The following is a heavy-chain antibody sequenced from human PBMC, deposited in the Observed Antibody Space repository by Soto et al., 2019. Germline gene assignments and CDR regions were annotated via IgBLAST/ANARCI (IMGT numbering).Heavy chain of an antibody. Sequence: QVQLQESGPGLVKPSQTLSLTCTVSGGSISSGGYYWSWIRQHPGKGLEWIGYIYYSGNTYYNPSVKSRVTISVDTSKNHFSLKLSSVTAADTAVYYCARDSYSSGWIWGQGTLVTVSS. CDR2: IYYSGNT. V-gene: IGHV4-31*03. J-gene: IGHJ4*02. D-gene: IGHD6-19*01. CDR3: ARDSYSSGWI. CDR1: GGSISSGGYY.